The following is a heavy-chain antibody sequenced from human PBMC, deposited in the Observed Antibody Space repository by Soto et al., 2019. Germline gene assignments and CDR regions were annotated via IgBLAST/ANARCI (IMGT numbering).Heavy chain of an antibody. CDR1: GYTFTSYA. Sequence: GASVKVSCKASGYTFTSYAMHWVRQAPGQRLEWMGWINAGNGNTNYAQKFQERVTITRDMSTSTAYKELSSLRSEDTAVYYCAALPHYDFWSGYYTGKVSAPLHFDYWGQGTLVTVSS. J-gene: IGHJ4*02. D-gene: IGHD3-3*01. V-gene: IGHV1-3*01. CDR2: INAGNGNT. CDR3: AALPHYDFWSGYYTGKVSAPLHFDY.